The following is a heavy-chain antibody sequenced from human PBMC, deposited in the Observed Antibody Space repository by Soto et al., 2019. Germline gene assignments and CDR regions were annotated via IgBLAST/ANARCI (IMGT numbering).Heavy chain of an antibody. CDR1: GYTFTSYD. Sequence: GVSVKVSCKASGYTFTSYDINWVRQATGQGLEWMGWMNPNSGNTGYAQKFQGRVTMTRNTSISTAYMELSSLRSEDTAVYYCAVITSQRPWDANEIDYWGQGTLVTVSS. V-gene: IGHV1-8*01. D-gene: IGHD3-16*01. J-gene: IGHJ4*02. CDR3: AVITSQRPWDANEIDY. CDR2: MNPNSGNT.